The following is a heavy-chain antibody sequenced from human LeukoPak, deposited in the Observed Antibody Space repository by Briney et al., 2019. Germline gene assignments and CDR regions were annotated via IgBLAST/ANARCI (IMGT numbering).Heavy chain of an antibody. Sequence: SETLSLTCTVSGGSISNYYWSWIRQPAGKGLEWIGRIYPRGSTTYSSSLKSRVTMSADTSKNHFSLNLTSLTAADTAVYYCARGRYCTATTCDAGGDAFDIWGQGTMVTVSS. V-gene: IGHV4-4*07. CDR1: GGSISNYY. J-gene: IGHJ3*02. CDR3: ARGRYCTATTCDAGGDAFDI. D-gene: IGHD2-2*01. CDR2: IYPRGST.